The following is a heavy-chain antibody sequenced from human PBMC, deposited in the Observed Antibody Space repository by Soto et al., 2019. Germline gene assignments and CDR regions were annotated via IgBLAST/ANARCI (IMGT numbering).Heavy chain of an antibody. CDR2: VHYSGNT. Sequence: SETLSLTCTVSGYSISSGYHWAWIRQPPGKGLEWLGSVHYSGNTYYNPSLKSRLTITVDKSKNQFSLNLSSVTAADTAVYYCARQDRVVAEGRWFDPWGQGTLVTVSS. D-gene: IGHD2-15*01. J-gene: IGHJ5*02. V-gene: IGHV4-38-2*02. CDR3: ARQDRVVAEGRWFDP. CDR1: GYSISSGYH.